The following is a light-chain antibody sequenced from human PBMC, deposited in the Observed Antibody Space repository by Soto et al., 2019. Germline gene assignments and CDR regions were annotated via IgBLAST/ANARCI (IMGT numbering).Light chain of an antibody. CDR1: QSITDW. J-gene: IGKJ1*01. CDR3: QYYDNYSWT. V-gene: IGKV1-5*03. Sequence: DIQMTQSPSTLSASVGDRVTITCRASQSITDWLAWYQQKPGKAPKFLIYKASNLESGVPSRFSGSGSGTAVTLTIISVQPDDFATYYCQYYDNYSWTFGQGTKVEIK. CDR2: KAS.